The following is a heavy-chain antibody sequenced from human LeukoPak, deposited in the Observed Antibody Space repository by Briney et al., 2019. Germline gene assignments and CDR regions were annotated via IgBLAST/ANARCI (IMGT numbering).Heavy chain of an antibody. Sequence: GGSLRLSCAASGFTFSSYAMSWVRQAPGKGLEWVSAISGSGGSTYYADSVKGRFTISRDNSKNTLYLQMNSLRAEDTAVYYCARGSSGWYVGDYYFDYWGQGTLVTVSS. D-gene: IGHD6-19*01. CDR2: ISGSGGST. CDR3: ARGSSGWYVGDYYFDY. CDR1: GFTFSSYA. V-gene: IGHV3-23*01. J-gene: IGHJ4*02.